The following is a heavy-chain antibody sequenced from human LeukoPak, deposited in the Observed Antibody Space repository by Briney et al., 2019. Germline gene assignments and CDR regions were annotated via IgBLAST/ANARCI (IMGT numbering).Heavy chain of an antibody. CDR1: GGTFSSYA. CDR3: ARGELGGSWSGGFDY. D-gene: IGHD1-26*01. Sequence: ASVKVSCKASGGTFSSYAISWVRQAPGQGLEWMGGIIPIFGTANYAQKFRGRVTITADESTSTAYMELSSLRSEDTAVYYCARGELGGSWSGGFDYWGQGTPVTVSS. V-gene: IGHV1-69*01. J-gene: IGHJ4*02. CDR2: IIPIFGTA.